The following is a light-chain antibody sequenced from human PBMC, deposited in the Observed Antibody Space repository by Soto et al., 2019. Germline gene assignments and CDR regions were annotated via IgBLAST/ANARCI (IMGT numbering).Light chain of an antibody. Sequence: DIQMTQSPSTLSASVGDRVTITCRASQSINDWLAWYQQKPGKAPKLLISDASTLESGVPSRFSGSGSGTKFTLTISSVQPDDFATYYCKQYKTYSTFGQGTKLEIK. CDR3: KQYKTYST. J-gene: IGKJ2*01. V-gene: IGKV1-5*01. CDR2: DAS. CDR1: QSINDW.